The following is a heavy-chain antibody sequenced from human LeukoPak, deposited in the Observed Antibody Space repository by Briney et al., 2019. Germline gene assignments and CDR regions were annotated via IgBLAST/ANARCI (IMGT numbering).Heavy chain of an antibody. CDR1: GFTFSNYA. CDR2: ISGGSGNI. D-gene: IGHD3-10*01. Sequence: GGSLRLSCSVSGFTFSNYAMHWVRQAPGKGLEWVSLISGGSGNIYYVDSVKGRFTITRDNSKNTLYVQMTSLRAEDTAIYYCAKGSDYYGSVTSKKTDWGQGTLVTVSS. J-gene: IGHJ4*02. V-gene: IGHV3-23*01. CDR3: AKGSDYYGSVTSKKTD.